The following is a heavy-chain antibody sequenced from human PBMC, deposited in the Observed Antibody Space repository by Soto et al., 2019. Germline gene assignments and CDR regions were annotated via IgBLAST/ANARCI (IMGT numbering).Heavy chain of an antibody. CDR3: ARVGRGIYGMDV. Sequence: EAQLVESGGGFVQPGWSLRLSCAASGYTFRDYSVNWVRQAPGQGLEWISYITGTTSVINYADSVKGRFTICRDNAKNSAYLQMNSLRDDDTAVYYCARVGRGIYGMDVWGQGTTVTVSS. CDR2: ITGTTSVI. J-gene: IGHJ6*02. CDR1: GYTFRDYS. D-gene: IGHD3-10*01. V-gene: IGHV3-48*02.